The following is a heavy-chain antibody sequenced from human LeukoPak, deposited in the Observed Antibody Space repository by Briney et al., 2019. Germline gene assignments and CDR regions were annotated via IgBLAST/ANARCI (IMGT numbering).Heavy chain of an antibody. CDR1: GYTFTGYY. CDR2: INPSSGGT. V-gene: IGHV1-2*02. CDR3: ARDGGPMVRGVSSYGMDV. J-gene: IGHJ6*02. Sequence: GAAVKVSCKASGYTFTGYYMHWVRQAPGQGLEWMGWINPSSGGTNYAQKFQGRVTMTRDTSISTAYMELSRLRSDDTAVYYCARDGGPMVRGVSSYGMDVWGQGTTVTVSS. D-gene: IGHD3-10*01.